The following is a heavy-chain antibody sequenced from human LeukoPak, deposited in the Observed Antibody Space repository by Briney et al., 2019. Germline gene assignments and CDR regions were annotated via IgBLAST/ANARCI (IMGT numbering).Heavy chain of an antibody. CDR1: GFSFSDAW. J-gene: IGHJ4*02. CDR3: TTSRTATGEKNY. V-gene: IGHV3-15*01. Sequence: GGSLRLSCAASGFSFSDAWISWVRQAPGEGLEWVGRIQSKTGGGTIDYAAPVKDRFTISRDDSKDTVYLQMNTLKTEDTAVYYCTTSRTATGEKNYWGQGTLVTVSS. CDR2: IQSKTGGGTI. D-gene: IGHD7-27*01.